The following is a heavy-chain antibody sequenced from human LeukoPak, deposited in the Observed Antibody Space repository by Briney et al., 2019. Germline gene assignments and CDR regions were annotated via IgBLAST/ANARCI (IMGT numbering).Heavy chain of an antibody. V-gene: IGHV4-31*03. CDR3: ARDTVGDDFWSGYQYYFDY. CDR1: GGSISSGGYY. CDR2: IYYSGST. D-gene: IGHD3-3*01. Sequence: SETLSLTCTVSGGSISSGGYYCSWIRQHPGKGLEWIGYIYYSGSTYYNPSLKSRVTISVDTSKNQFSLKLSSVTAADTAVYYCARDTVGDDFWSGYQYYFDYWGQGTLVTVSS. J-gene: IGHJ4*02.